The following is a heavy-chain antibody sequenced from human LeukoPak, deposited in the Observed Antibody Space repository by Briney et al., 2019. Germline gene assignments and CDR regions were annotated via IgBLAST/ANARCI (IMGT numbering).Heavy chain of an antibody. CDR1: GFTFDDYG. D-gene: IGHD3-9*01. CDR3: AKVKAPVLRYFDWLLAIDY. V-gene: IGHV3-23*01. Sequence: GGSLRLSCAASGFTFDDYGMTWVRQAPGKGLEWVSAISGSGGSTYYADSVKGRFTISRDNSKNTLYLQMNSLRAEDTAVYYCAKVKAPVLRYFDWLLAIDYWGQGTLVTVSS. J-gene: IGHJ4*02. CDR2: ISGSGGST.